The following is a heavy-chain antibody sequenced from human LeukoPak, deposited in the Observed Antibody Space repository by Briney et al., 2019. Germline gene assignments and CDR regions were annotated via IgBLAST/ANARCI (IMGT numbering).Heavy chain of an antibody. CDR1: GFTFSSYA. CDR3: ARVLHDYWYFDL. Sequence: GGSLRLSCAASGFTFSSYAMHWVRQAPGKGLEWVAVISYDGSNKYYADSVKGRFTISRDNAKNTLYLQMNSLRAEDTAVYYCARVLHDYWYFDLWGRGTLVTVSS. D-gene: IGHD2/OR15-2a*01. V-gene: IGHV3-30-3*01. CDR2: ISYDGSNK. J-gene: IGHJ2*01.